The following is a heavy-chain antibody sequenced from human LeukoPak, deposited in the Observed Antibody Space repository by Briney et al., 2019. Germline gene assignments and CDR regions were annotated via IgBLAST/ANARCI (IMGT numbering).Heavy chain of an antibody. D-gene: IGHD5-24*01. CDR3: ARIPLDGHWYFDL. V-gene: IGHV3-30*04. J-gene: IGHJ2*01. Sequence: ERSLRLSCVASEFNFMSYSMQWVRQAPVQGLQWVAAISYDGSNIYYGDSVKGRFTISRDNSKNTLYLQMNNLRTEDTAVYYCARIPLDGHWYFDLWGRGTLVTVSS. CDR1: EFNFMSYS. CDR2: ISYDGSNI.